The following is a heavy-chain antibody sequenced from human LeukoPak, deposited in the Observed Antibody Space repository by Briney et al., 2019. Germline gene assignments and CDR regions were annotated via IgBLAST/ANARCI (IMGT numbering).Heavy chain of an antibody. CDR2: IYSGGST. Sequence: PGGSLRLSCAASGFTVSSNYMSWVRQAPGKGLEWVSVIYSGGSTYYADSVKGRFTISRDNSKNTLYLQMNSLRAEDTAVYYCARDWAITKSIVVVPAAILGDAFDIWGQGTMVTVSS. V-gene: IGHV3-53*05. CDR3: ARDWAITKSIVVVPAAILGDAFDI. J-gene: IGHJ3*02. D-gene: IGHD2-2*02. CDR1: GFTVSSNY.